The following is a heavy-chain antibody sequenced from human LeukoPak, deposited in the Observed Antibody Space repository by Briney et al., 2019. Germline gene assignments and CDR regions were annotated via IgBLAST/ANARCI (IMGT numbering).Heavy chain of an antibody. CDR1: GGSLSLYY. D-gene: IGHD6-13*01. CDR2: VYYSGST. CDR3: ARIGSGSWYGWFEP. Sequence: PSETLSLTCTVSGGSLSLYYWSWIRQPPGKGLEWIGYVYYSGSTNYNPSLKSRVTMSLDTSKNQFSLSLTSVTAADTAVYYCARIGSGSWYGWFEPWGQGTLVTVSS. V-gene: IGHV4-59*13. J-gene: IGHJ5*02.